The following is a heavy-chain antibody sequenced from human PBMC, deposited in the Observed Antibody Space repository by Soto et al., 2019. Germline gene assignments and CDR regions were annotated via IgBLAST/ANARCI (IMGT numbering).Heavy chain of an antibody. J-gene: IGHJ3*02. V-gene: IGHV6-1*01. CDR3: ARAINSAIDI. CDR1: GGRVCRYRFS. CDR2: TYYRSKWYN. Sequence: GGRVCRYRFSWNWIRQSPSRGLEWLGRTYYRSKWYNNYAVSVKSRTTINADTSKNQFSLQLASVTPEDTAVYYCARAINSAIDIWGQGTMVTV. D-gene: IGHD1-1*01.